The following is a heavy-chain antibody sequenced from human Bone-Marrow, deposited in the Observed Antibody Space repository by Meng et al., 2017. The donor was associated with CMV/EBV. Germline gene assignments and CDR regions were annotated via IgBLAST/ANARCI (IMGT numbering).Heavy chain of an antibody. J-gene: IGHJ6*01. D-gene: IGHD6-13*01. Sequence: GGSLRLSCAASGFTFSSYSMNWVRQAPGKGLEWVSYISSSSSTIYYADSVKGRFTISRDNAKNSLYLQMNSLRAEDTAVYYCARGGSSTYYYYYGMDVWGQGTTVTGYS. CDR2: ISSSSSTI. CDR3: ARGGSSTYYYYYGMDV. V-gene: IGHV3-48*04. CDR1: GFTFSSYS.